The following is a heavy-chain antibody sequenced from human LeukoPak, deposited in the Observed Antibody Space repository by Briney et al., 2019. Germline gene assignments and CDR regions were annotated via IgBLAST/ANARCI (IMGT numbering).Heavy chain of an antibody. J-gene: IGHJ4*02. D-gene: IGHD3-16*02. CDR3: AKSKVITFGGVIPSFDY. CDR1: GFTFSSYA. V-gene: IGHV3-23*01. Sequence: GGSLRLSCAASGFTFSSYAMSWVRQAPGKGLEWVSAISGSGGSTYYADPVKGRFTISRDNSKNTLYLQMNSLRAEDTAVYYCAKSKVITFGGVIPSFDYWGQGTLVTVSS. CDR2: ISGSGGST.